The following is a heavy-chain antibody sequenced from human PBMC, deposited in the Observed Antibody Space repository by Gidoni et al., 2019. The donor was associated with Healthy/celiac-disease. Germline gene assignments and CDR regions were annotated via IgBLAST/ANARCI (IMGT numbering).Heavy chain of an antibody. J-gene: IGHJ4*02. CDR1: GGSFSGYY. V-gene: IGHV4-34*01. D-gene: IGHD2-15*01. Sequence: QVQLQQWGAGLLKPSETLSLTCAVYGGSFSGYYWSWIRQPPGKGLEWIGEINHSGSTNYNPSLKSRVTISVDTSKNQFSLKLSSVTAADTAVYYCARTTAYNCSGGSCYSTRYFDYWGQGTLVTVSS. CDR2: INHSGST. CDR3: ARTTAYNCSGGSCYSTRYFDY.